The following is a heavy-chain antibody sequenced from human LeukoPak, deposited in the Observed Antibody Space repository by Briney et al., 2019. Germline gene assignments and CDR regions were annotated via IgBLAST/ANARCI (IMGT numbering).Heavy chain of an antibody. D-gene: IGHD1-26*01. CDR1: GGTFSSYA. CDR2: IIPIFGTA. V-gene: IGHV1-69*05. CDR3: ARVSELLIPY. Sequence: SVKVSCKASGGTFSSYAISWVRQAPGQGLEWMGRIIPIFGTANYAQKFQGRVTMTRNTSISTAYMELSSLRSEDTAVYYCARVSELLIPYWGQGTLVTVSS. J-gene: IGHJ4*02.